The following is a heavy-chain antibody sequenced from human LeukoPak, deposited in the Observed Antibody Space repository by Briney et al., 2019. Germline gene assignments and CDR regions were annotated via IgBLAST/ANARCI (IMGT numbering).Heavy chain of an antibody. CDR1: GGSISSYY. D-gene: IGHD1-14*01. Sequence: PSETLSLNCTVSGGSISSYYWSWIRQPPGKGLEWIGYIYYSGSTNYNPSLKSRVTISVDTSKNQFSLKLSSVTAADTAVYYCARENPYYYYGMDVWGQGTTVTVSS. J-gene: IGHJ6*02. CDR3: ARENPYYYYGMDV. V-gene: IGHV4-59*01. CDR2: IYYSGST.